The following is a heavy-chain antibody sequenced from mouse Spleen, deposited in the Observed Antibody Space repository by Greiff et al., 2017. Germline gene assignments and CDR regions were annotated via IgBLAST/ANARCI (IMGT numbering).Heavy chain of an antibody. Sequence: EVQLQQSGPELVKPGASVKISCKASGYTFTDYYMNWVKQSHGKSLEWIGDINPNNGGTSYNQKFKGKATLTVDKSSSTAYMELRSLTSEDSAVYYCARGGTTVVAPGAYWGQGTLVTVSA. CDR1: GYTFTDYY. V-gene: IGHV1-26*01. J-gene: IGHJ3*01. CDR2: INPNNGGT. D-gene: IGHD1-1*01. CDR3: ARGGTTVVAPGAY.